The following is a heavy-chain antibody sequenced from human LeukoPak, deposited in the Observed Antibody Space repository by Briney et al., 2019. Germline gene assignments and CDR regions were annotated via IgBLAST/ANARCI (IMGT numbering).Heavy chain of an antibody. CDR2: ISYDGSNK. D-gene: IGHD3-10*01. CDR3: AKDYGRLDY. Sequence: GRSLRLSCAASGFTFSSYGMHWVRQAPGKGLEWVAVISYDGSNKYYADSVKGRFTISRDNSKNTLYLQMNSLRAEDTAVYYCAKDYGRLDYWGQGTLVTVSS. J-gene: IGHJ4*02. CDR1: GFTFSSYG. V-gene: IGHV3-30*18.